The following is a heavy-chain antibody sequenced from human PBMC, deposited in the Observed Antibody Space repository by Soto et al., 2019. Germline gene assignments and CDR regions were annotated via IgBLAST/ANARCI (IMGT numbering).Heavy chain of an antibody. CDR3: ARVGKDYYYMDV. Sequence: GASVKVSCTASGYTFTVYYIHWVRQAPGLGLEWMGWINPNTGGTNYAQTFQGWVTMTRDTSISTAYMELSRLRSDDTAVYFCARVGKDYYYMDVWGKGTTVTVSS. D-gene: IGHD3-10*01. J-gene: IGHJ6*03. CDR1: GYTFTVYY. V-gene: IGHV1-2*04. CDR2: INPNTGGT.